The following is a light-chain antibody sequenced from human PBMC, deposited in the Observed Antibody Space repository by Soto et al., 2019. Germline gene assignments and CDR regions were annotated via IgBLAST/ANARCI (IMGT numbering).Light chain of an antibody. CDR1: QSVSSSY. CDR3: QQHGTSPLT. CDR2: GTN. Sequence: EIVLTQSPGTLSLSPGERATLSCWASQSVSSSYLAWYQQKPGQAPRLLIYGTNYRATGISDRFSGGGSGTDFTLTISRLESDDFAVYYCQQHGTSPLTFGGGTKVDIK. J-gene: IGKJ4*01. V-gene: IGKV3-20*01.